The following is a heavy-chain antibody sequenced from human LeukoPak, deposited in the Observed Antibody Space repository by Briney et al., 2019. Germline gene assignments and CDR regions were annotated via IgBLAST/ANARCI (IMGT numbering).Heavy chain of an antibody. CDR1: GFTFSSYA. D-gene: IGHD2-15*01. J-gene: IGHJ4*02. CDR3: ARDGEGQGYCSGGSCYGTDY. Sequence: GGSLRLSCAASGFTFSSYAMHWVRQAPGKGLEWVAVIWYDGSNKYYADSVKGRFTISRDNSKNTLYLQMNSLRAEDTAVYYCARDGEGQGYCSGGSCYGTDYWGQGTLVTVSS. V-gene: IGHV3-33*08. CDR2: IWYDGSNK.